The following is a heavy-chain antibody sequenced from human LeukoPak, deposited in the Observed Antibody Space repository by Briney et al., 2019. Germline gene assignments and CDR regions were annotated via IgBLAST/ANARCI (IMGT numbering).Heavy chain of an antibody. D-gene: IGHD6-19*01. V-gene: IGHV1-2*02. CDR3: ARGSSGWYGAYYYYGMDV. J-gene: IGHJ6*02. CDR2: INPNSGGT. CDR1: GYTFIGYY. Sequence: ASVKVSCKASGYTFIGYYMHWVRQAPGQGLEWMGWINPNSGGTNYAQKFQGRVTMTRDTSISTAYMELSRLRSDDTAVYYCARGSSGWYGAYYYYGMDVWGQGTTVTVSS.